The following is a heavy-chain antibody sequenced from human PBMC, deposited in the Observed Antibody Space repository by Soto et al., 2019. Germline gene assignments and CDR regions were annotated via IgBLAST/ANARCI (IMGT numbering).Heavy chain of an antibody. CDR2: ISTGGAYM. CDR3: ARDIASTGGDYFDS. CDR1: GFTFRNYN. Sequence: EVQLVESGGGLVKAGGSLRLFCTASGFTFRNYNMNWVRQAPGKGLEWVSSISTGGAYMFYADSVKGRFTIYRDNAQNSLFLQIDSPRAEDTAVYYCARDIASTGGDYFDSWGQGTLVTVSS. D-gene: IGHD4-17*01. V-gene: IGHV3-21*06. J-gene: IGHJ4*02.